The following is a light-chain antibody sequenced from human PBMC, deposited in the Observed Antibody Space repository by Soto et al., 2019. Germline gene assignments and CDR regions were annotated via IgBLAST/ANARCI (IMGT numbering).Light chain of an antibody. CDR3: CSFALRSTLI. CDR2: EGD. CDR1: SSDVGNYNL. V-gene: IGLV2-23*01. J-gene: IGLJ2*01. Sequence: QSALTQPASVSGSPGQSITISCTGTSSDVGNYNLVSWYQQYPGKAPKLMIYEGDKRPSGVSHRFFGSKSGNTASLTISGLQAEDEADYYCCSFALRSTLIFGEGTKLTVL.